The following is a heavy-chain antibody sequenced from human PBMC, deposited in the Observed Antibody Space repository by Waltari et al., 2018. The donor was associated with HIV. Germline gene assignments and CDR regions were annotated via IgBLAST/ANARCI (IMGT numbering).Heavy chain of an antibody. D-gene: IGHD2-2*02. CDR2: SIPIFGTA. J-gene: IGHJ5*02. V-gene: IGHV1-69*13. CDR3: ARGVRGDCSSTSCYIGNWFDP. Sequence: QVQLVQSGAEGKKPGSSVKVSCKAYGGTFSSYAISWLRPAPGEGGEWMGGSIPIFGTANYEKKFQGRVTITADESTSTAYMELSSLRSEDTAVYYCARGVRGDCSSTSCYIGNWFDPWGRGTLVTVSS. CDR1: GGTFSSYA.